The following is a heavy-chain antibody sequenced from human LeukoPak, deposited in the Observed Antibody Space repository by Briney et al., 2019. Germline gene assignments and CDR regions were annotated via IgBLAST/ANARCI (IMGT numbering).Heavy chain of an antibody. CDR1: GYTFTGYY. CDR3: ARGVTTVVTPDVYYMDV. J-gene: IGHJ6*03. V-gene: IGHV1-2*02. D-gene: IGHD4-23*01. Sequence: ASVKVSCKASGYTFTGYYVHWVRQAPGQGLEWMGWINPNSGGTNYAQRFQGRVTMTRDTSISTAYMELSSLRSEDTAVYYCARGVTTVVTPDVYYMDVWGKGTTVTVSS. CDR2: INPNSGGT.